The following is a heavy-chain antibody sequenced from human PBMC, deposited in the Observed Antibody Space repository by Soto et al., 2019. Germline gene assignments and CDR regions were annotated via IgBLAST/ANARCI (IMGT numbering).Heavy chain of an antibody. J-gene: IGHJ6*02. Sequence: GGSLRLSCAASGFTFSSYWMHWVRQAPGKGLVWVTRINSDGSSTSYADSVKGRFTISRDNAKNTLYLQMNSLRAEDTAVYYCASLLPVNSGSYFDYYYGMDVWGQGTTVTVSS. CDR3: ASLLPVNSGSYFDYYYGMDV. V-gene: IGHV3-74*01. CDR1: GFTFSSYW. CDR2: INSDGSST. D-gene: IGHD1-26*01.